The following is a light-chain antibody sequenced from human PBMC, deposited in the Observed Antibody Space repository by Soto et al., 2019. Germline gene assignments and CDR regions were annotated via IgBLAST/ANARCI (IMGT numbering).Light chain of an antibody. CDR3: QQSFSPLWT. J-gene: IGKJ1*01. CDR1: QSISNY. V-gene: IGKV1-39*01. CDR2: AAS. Sequence: DIQMTQSPSSLSASVGDRVTITCRASQSISNYLNWYQQKPGKAPKLLIYAASSMQRGVPARFSGSGSETDFTLTISRLQPDDSATYYCQQSFSPLWTFGQGTKVEV.